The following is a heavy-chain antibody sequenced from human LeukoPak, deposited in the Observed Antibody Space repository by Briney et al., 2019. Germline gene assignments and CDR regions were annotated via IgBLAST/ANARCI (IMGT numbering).Heavy chain of an antibody. CDR2: IGTSSTTI. V-gene: IGHV3-48*01. D-gene: IGHD5-24*01. J-gene: IGHJ4*02. CDR1: GFTFSSYT. Sequence: GGSLRLSCAASGFTFSSYTMNWVRQPPGKGLEWVSNIGTSSTTIYYADSVKGRFTISRDNSKNTLYLQMNSLRAEDTAVYYCAAMATITDYWGQGTLVTVSS. CDR3: AAMATITDY.